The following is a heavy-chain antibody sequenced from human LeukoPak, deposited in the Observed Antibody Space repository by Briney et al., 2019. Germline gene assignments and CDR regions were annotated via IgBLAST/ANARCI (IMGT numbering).Heavy chain of an antibody. CDR3: ARGGLTGAPDY. CDR1: GFTFISYW. Sequence: PGGSLRLSCAASGFTFISYWMSWVRQAPGKGLEWVANIKQDGSEKYYVDSVKGRFTISRDNARNSLYLQMRYLGVDDTAVYYCARGGLTGAPDYWGQGTLVTVSS. V-gene: IGHV3-7*01. J-gene: IGHJ4*02. CDR2: IKQDGSEK. D-gene: IGHD3-9*01.